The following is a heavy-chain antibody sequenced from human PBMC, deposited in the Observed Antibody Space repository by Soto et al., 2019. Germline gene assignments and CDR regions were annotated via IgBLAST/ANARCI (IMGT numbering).Heavy chain of an antibody. J-gene: IGHJ4*02. Sequence: QVQLVESGGGVVQPGRSLRLSCAASGFTFSSYGMHWVRQAPGKGLEWVAVIWYDGSNKYYADSVKGRFTISRDNSKNTLYLQMNSLRAEDTAVYYCARDHHSSSSWFDYWGQGTLVTVSS. CDR1: GFTFSSYG. D-gene: IGHD6-6*01. V-gene: IGHV3-33*01. CDR2: IWYDGSNK. CDR3: ARDHHSSSSWFDY.